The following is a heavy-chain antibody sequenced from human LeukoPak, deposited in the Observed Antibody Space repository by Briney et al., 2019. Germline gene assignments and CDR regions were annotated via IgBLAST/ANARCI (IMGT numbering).Heavy chain of an antibody. CDR1: GFTFSSYA. D-gene: IGHD6-19*01. V-gene: IGHV3-23*01. CDR2: ISGSGGST. J-gene: IGHJ4*02. CDR3: ARESGHSSGWYDY. Sequence: GGSLRLSCAASGFTFSSYAMSWVRQAPGKGLEWVSAISGSGGSTYYADSVKGRFTISRDNAKNSLYLQMNSLGAEDTAVYYCARESGHSSGWYDYWGQGTLVTVSS.